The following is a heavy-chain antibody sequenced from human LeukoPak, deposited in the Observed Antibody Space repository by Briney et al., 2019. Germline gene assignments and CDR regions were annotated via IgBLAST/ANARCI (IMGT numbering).Heavy chain of an antibody. D-gene: IGHD3-10*01. V-gene: IGHV3-33*06. CDR2: IYYDGSNK. CDR1: GFTFSSYG. J-gene: IGHJ4*02. CDR3: ANEPPEYGSDHYFDY. Sequence: PGGSLRLSCAASGFTFSSYGMHWVRQAPGRGLEWVALIYYDGSNKYYADSVKGRFTISRDNSKNTLYLQMNSLRADDTAVYYCANEPPEYGSDHYFDYWGQGTLVTVSS.